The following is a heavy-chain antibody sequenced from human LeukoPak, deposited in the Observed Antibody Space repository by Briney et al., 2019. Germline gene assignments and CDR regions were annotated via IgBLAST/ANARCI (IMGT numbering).Heavy chain of an antibody. D-gene: IGHD3-22*01. J-gene: IGHJ4*02. V-gene: IGHV5-51*01. CDR1: GYSFTSYW. Sequence: GEPLKISCKGPGYSFTSYWIGWVRQMPGKGLEWMGIIYPGESDTRYSPSFQGQVTISADKCISTAYLQWSSLKASDTAMYYCASWYDSSGYYYWGQGTLVTVSS. CDR3: ASWYDSSGYYY. CDR2: IYPGESDT.